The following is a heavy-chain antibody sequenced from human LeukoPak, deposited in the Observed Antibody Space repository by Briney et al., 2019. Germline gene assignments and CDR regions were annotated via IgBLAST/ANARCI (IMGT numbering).Heavy chain of an antibody. Sequence: SETLSLTCTVSGGSISSSSYYWGWIRQPPEKGLEWIGSIYYSGSTYYNPSLKSRVTISVDTSKNQFSLKLSSVTAADTAVYYCARDVRYCSGGSCYSYFDYWGQGTLVTVSS. CDR3: ARDVRYCSGGSCYSYFDY. CDR1: GGSISSSSYY. D-gene: IGHD2-15*01. J-gene: IGHJ4*02. V-gene: IGHV4-39*07. CDR2: IYYSGST.